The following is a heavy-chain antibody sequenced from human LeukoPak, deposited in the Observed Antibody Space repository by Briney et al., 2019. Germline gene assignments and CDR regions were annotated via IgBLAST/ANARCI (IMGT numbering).Heavy chain of an antibody. V-gene: IGHV3-7*01. Sequence: GGSLRLSCAASGFTFDDYGMGWVRQVPGKGLEWVANIKQDGSETTYADSVRGRFTIFRDNAKDSVYLQMNSLRAEDSATYYCVREGFYFFDFWGQGTLVTVSS. J-gene: IGHJ4*01. CDR1: GFTFDDYG. CDR2: IKQDGSET. CDR3: VREGFYFFDF.